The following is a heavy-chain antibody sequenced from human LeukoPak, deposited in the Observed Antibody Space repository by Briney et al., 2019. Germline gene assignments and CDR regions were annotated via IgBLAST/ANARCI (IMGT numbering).Heavy chain of an antibody. CDR1: GFTFSSYA. J-gene: IGHJ4*02. Sequence: GGSLRLSCAASGFTFSSYAMSWVRQTPEKGLEWVSTISGSGGSTNYADSVKGRFTISRDNSKNTLNLQMNSLRVEDTAEYYCAKDREGTMAYDYFDCWGQGTLVTVSS. CDR2: ISGSGGST. CDR3: AKDREGTMAYDYFDC. D-gene: IGHD3-16*01. V-gene: IGHV3-23*01.